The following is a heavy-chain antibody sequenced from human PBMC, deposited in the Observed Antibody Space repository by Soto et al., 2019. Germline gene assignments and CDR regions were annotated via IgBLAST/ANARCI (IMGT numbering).Heavy chain of an antibody. CDR2: IYPGDSDT. Sequence: GESLKITCKGSGFGFDITWLAWLRQVPGKGLEWVGIIYPGDSDTRYSPSLEGRVTLSVDKSITTAYLHLTSLKESDTGTYYCAKFQRYFDRTGYLDAWGQGTPVTVSS. D-gene: IGHD3-9*01. J-gene: IGHJ5*02. CDR1: GFGFDITW. CDR3: AKFQRYFDRTGYLDA. V-gene: IGHV5-51*01.